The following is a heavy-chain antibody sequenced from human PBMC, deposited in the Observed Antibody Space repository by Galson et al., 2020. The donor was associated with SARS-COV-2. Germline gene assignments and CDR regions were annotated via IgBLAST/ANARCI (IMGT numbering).Heavy chain of an antibody. CDR2: INHSGST. D-gene: IGHD2-2*01. Sequence: WVSLRLSCAVYGGSFSGYYWSWIRQPPGKGLEWIGEINHSGSTNYNPSLKSRVTISVDTSKNQFSLKLSSVTAADTAVYYCARARSIVVGPDGKADWFDPWGQGALVTVSS. V-gene: IGHV4-34*01. CDR1: GGSFSGYY. CDR3: ARARSIVVGPDGKADWFDP. J-gene: IGHJ5*02.